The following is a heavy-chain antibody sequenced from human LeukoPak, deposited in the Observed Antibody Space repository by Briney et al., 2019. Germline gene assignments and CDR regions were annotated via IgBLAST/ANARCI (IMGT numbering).Heavy chain of an antibody. Sequence: GASVKVSCKASGGTFSSYAINWVRQATGQGLEWMGWMNPNSGNTGYAQKFQGRVTMTRSTSISTAYMELSSLRSEDTAVYYCARESYYYGSGSYYTSLDYWGQGTLVTVSS. V-gene: IGHV1-8*02. CDR3: ARESYYYGSGSYYTSLDY. CDR2: MNPNSGNT. D-gene: IGHD3-10*01. CDR1: GGTFSSYA. J-gene: IGHJ4*02.